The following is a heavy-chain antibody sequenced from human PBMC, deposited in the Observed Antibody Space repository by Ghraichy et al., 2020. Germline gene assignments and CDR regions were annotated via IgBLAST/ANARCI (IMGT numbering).Heavy chain of an antibody. Sequence: SQTLSLTCAVYNGSFNGYYWSWIRQPPGKGLEWIGEIDHSGDTYYNPSLRSQVTLSADTSKSQFSLKVTSLTAADTAVYYCARVKWRGDPFPYYGLDIWGQGTAVTVSS. V-gene: IGHV4-34*01. D-gene: IGHD3-16*01. CDR2: IDHSGDT. CDR1: NGSFNGYY. CDR3: ARVKWRGDPFPYYGLDI. J-gene: IGHJ6*02.